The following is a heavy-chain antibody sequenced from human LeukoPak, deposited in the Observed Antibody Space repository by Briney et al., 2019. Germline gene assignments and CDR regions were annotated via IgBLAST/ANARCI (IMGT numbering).Heavy chain of an antibody. D-gene: IGHD6-19*01. CDR2: INYSGST. CDR3: ARQLRGEAVAGHLQPFDY. CDR1: GGSISSYY. Sequence: PSETLSLTCTVSGGSISSYYWNWIRQPPGKGLEWSGYINYSGSTNYNPSLESRVTISVDTSKNQFSLKLSSVTAADTAVYFCARQLRGEAVAGHLQPFDYWGQGTLVTVSS. V-gene: IGHV4-59*08. J-gene: IGHJ4*02.